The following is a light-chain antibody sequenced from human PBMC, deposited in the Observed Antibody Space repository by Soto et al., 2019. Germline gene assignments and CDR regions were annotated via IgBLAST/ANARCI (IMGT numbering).Light chain of an antibody. Sequence: DIQMTQSPSTLSASVGDRVTITCRASQTVSTWLAWYQQKPGDAPKLLVYQASSLKSGVPSRFSGSGSGTEFRLTISSLQPDDFATYYCQQYNSYWTSGQGTKVAIK. CDR2: QAS. V-gene: IGKV1-5*03. CDR3: QQYNSYWT. CDR1: QTVSTW. J-gene: IGKJ1*01.